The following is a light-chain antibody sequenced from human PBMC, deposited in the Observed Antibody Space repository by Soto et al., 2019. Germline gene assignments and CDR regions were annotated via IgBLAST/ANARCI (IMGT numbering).Light chain of an antibody. CDR3: GTWDGSLRAGV. J-gene: IGLJ3*02. CDR2: DNN. V-gene: IGLV1-51*01. Sequence: QSVLTQSPSVSAAPGQRVTISCSGSNSNIGFNYVSWYQQLPGTAPKLLIYDNNQRPSGIPDRFSASKSGTSATLVITGLQTGDEADYYCGTWDGSLRAGVFGGGTKLTVL. CDR1: NSNIGFNY.